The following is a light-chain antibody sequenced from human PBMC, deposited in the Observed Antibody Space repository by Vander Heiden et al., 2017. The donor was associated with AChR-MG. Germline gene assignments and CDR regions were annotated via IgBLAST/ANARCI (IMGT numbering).Light chain of an antibody. V-gene: IGLV3-19*01. J-gene: IGLJ2*01. CDR3: SARDNSHHRML. CDR1: SLRNYY. Sequence: SSELTQDPAVSVALGQTVRLTCQGDSLRNYYASWYRQKPGQAPVFVIHNKDHRPSGIPDRFSGSRSGNTASLTITGAQAEDEGDYFCSARDNSHHRMLFGGGTKLTVL. CDR2: NKD.